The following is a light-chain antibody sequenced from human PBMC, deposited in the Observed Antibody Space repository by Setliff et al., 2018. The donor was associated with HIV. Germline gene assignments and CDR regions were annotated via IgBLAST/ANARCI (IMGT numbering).Light chain of an antibody. V-gene: IGLV2-23*02. CDR3: CSYAGSSTPVI. CDR1: SSNVGTYNL. CDR2: EVS. J-gene: IGLJ2*01. Sequence: QSALTQPASVSGSPGQSITISGTGSSSNVGTYNLVSWYQHHPVKAPKLVIYEVSKRPSGVSDRFSGSKSGNTASLTIFGLQAADGAYYSCCSYAGSSTPVIFGGGTK.